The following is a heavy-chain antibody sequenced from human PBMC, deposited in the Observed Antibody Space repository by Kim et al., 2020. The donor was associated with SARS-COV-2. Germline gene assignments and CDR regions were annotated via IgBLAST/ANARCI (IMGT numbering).Heavy chain of an antibody. CDR2: ST. CDR3: ARESPDAFDI. J-gene: IGHJ3*02. Sequence: STNSSPSFQGHVTSSADKSISTAYLQWSSLKASDTAMYYCARESPDAFDIWGQGTMVTVSS. V-gene: IGHV5-10-1*01.